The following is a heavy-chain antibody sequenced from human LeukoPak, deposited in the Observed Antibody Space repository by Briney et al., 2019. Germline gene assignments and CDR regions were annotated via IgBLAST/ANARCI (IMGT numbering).Heavy chain of an antibody. Sequence: GGSLRLSCAASGFIVSSTYMSWIRRAPGKGLQWVSVIFSGGNTYYADFVKARFSISRDSSKNTLYLQMSTLRAEDTAVYYCARGGVGTYSFDYWGQGTLVTVSS. CDR1: GFIVSSTY. J-gene: IGHJ4*02. CDR2: IFSGGNT. CDR3: ARGGVGTYSFDY. D-gene: IGHD1-26*01. V-gene: IGHV3-53*01.